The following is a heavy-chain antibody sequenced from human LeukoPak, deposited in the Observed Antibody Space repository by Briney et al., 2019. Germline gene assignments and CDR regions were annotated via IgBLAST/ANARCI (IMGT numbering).Heavy chain of an antibody. CDR1: GFTFSSYW. V-gene: IGHV3-7*01. Sequence: AGGSLRLSCAASGFTFSSYWMSWVRQAPGKGLEWVANIKKDGNEKYYVDSVKGRFTISRDNAKTSLYLEMNSLIAEDTAVYYCARHLSGITGYTYGRGIDYWGQGTLVTVSS. J-gene: IGHJ4*02. CDR2: IKKDGNEK. D-gene: IGHD5-18*01. CDR3: ARHLSGITGYTYGRGIDY.